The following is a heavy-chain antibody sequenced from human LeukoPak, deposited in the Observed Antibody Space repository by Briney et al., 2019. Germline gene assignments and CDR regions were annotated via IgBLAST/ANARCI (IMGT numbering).Heavy chain of an antibody. CDR3: AKGLKGSSNY. J-gene: IGHJ4*02. CDR2: ISSDTTST. D-gene: IGHD1-26*01. CDR1: GFSFSSSA. V-gene: IGHV3-30-3*01. Sequence: PGRSLRLSCVASGFSFSSSAGHWVRQAPGRGLEWVAVISSDTTSTYYADSVKGRFTVSRDNSKNTMFLQMNSLRTEDTGVYYCAKGLKGSSNYWGQGTQVAVSS.